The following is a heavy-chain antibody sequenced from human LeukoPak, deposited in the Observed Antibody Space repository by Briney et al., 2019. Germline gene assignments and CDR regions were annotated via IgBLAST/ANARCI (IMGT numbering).Heavy chain of an antibody. Sequence: SETLSLTCTVSGGSISSSSYYWGWIRQPPGKGLGWIGSIYYSGSTYYNPSLKSRVTISVDTSKNQFSLKLSSVTAADTAVYYCARDGLGYGSGDYWGQGTLVTVSS. J-gene: IGHJ4*02. V-gene: IGHV4-39*07. CDR3: ARDGLGYGSGDY. CDR1: GGSISSSSYY. CDR2: IYYSGST. D-gene: IGHD3-10*01.